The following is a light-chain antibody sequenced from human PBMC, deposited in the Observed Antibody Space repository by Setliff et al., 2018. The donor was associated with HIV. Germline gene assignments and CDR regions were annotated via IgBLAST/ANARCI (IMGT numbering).Light chain of an antibody. J-gene: IGLJ1*01. V-gene: IGLV2-14*01. CDR1: SRDVGGYNY. CDR2: EVR. CDR3: SSYAITNTLP. Sequence: ALTQPASVSGSPGQSITISCTGTSRDVGGYNYVSWYQQHPGKAPKLIIYEVRNRPSGVSNRFSGSKSGNTASLTISGLQAEDEADYYCSSYAITNTLPFGTGTKVTVL.